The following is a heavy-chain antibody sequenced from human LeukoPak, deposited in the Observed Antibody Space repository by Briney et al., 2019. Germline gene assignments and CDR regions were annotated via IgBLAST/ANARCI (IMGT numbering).Heavy chain of an antibody. CDR3: ARGTYSYFDP. D-gene: IGHD1-26*01. CDR2: IYPGDSDT. J-gene: IGHJ4*02. Sequence: GESLKISCKGSGYSFRTYWIAWVRQMPGKGRECMGIIYPGDSDTRYSPSFEGQVTISADKSISTAYLQWSSLKASDTAMYYCARGTYSYFDPWGQGTLVTVSS. V-gene: IGHV5-51*01. CDR1: GYSFRTYW.